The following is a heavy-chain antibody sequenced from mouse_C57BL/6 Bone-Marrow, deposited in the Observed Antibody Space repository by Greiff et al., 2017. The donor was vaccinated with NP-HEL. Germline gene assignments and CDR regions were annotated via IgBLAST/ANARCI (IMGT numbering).Heavy chain of an antibody. D-gene: IGHD2-12*01. CDR2: ILPGSGGT. CDR3: ARRHCGRSDDARDY. J-gene: IGHJ4*01. V-gene: IGHV1-9*01. Sequence: QVQLQQSGAELMKPGASVKLSCKATGYTFTGYWIEWVKQRPGHGLEWIGEILPGSGGTNYNEKFKGKATFTADTSSNTAYMQLSSLTTEDSAIDDGARRHCGRSDDARDYWGQGTTVTVSS. CDR1: GYTFTGYW.